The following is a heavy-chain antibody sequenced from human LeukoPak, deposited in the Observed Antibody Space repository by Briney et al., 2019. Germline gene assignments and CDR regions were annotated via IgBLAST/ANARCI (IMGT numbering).Heavy chain of an antibody. CDR2: ISPSGST. Sequence: SETLSLTCTVSGGSISSYSWSWIRQPPGKGLEWIGYISPSGSTNYNPSLKSRVTMSIDTSRNQFSLNLSSATAADTAMFYCARLHRHYYDSTGYYLLDGFNIWGQGTMVTISS. CDR3: ARLHRHYYDSTGYYLLDGFNI. CDR1: GGSISSYS. V-gene: IGHV4-4*09. J-gene: IGHJ3*02. D-gene: IGHD3-22*01.